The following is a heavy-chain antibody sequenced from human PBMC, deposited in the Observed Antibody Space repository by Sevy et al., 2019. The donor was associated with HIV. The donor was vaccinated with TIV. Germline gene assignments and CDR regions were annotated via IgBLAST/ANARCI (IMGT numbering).Heavy chain of an antibody. V-gene: IGHV3-15*01. CDR3: STGFSPAWHDHR. D-gene: IGHD1-1*01. CDR2: IKSKHDGETT. Sequence: GGSLRLSCAASGFTFSSAWMNWFRQAPGKGLEWIGRIKSKHDGETTDYAAPVKGGTTISRDDSKNTLYLQINILKSEDTAIYYCSTGFSPAWHDHRWGQGTLVTVSS. J-gene: IGHJ1*01. CDR1: GFTFSSAW.